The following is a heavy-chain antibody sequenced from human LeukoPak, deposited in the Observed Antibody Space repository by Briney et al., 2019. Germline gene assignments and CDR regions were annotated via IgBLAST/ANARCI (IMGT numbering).Heavy chain of an antibody. CDR3: AREGDSSGYYIDY. J-gene: IGHJ4*02. CDR2: INHSGST. Sequence: SETLSLTCAVYGGSFSGYYWSWIRQPPGKGLEWIGEINHSGSTNYNPSLKSRVTMSVDTSKNQFSLKLSSVTAADTAVYYCAREGDSSGYYIDYWGQGTLVTVSS. CDR1: GGSFSGYY. V-gene: IGHV4-34*01. D-gene: IGHD3-22*01.